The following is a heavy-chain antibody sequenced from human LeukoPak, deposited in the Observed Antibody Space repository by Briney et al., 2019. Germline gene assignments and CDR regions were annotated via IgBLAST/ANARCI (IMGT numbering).Heavy chain of an antibody. CDR2: IKQDGSEK. D-gene: IGHD3-9*01. CDR1: GFTFSSYW. Sequence: PGGSLRLSCAASGFTFSSYWMSWVRQAPGKGLEWVANIKQDGSEKYYVDSVKGRFTISRDNAKNSLYLQMNSLRAEDTAVYYCARENYDILTGYYSFDYWGQGTLVTVSS. CDR3: ARENYDILTGYYSFDY. J-gene: IGHJ4*02. V-gene: IGHV3-7*03.